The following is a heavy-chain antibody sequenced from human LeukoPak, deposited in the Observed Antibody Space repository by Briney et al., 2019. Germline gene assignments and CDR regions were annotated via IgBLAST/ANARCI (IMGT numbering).Heavy chain of an antibody. CDR3: AREASGYAPSNNWFDP. D-gene: IGHD6-25*01. CDR2: ISSSSSYI. CDR1: GFTFSSYS. Sequence: GGSLRLSCAASGFTFSSYSMNWVRQAPGKGLEWVSSISSSSSYIYYADSVKGRFTISRDNAKNSLYLQMNSLRAEDTAVYYCAREASGYAPSNNWFDPWGQGTLVTVSS. J-gene: IGHJ5*02. V-gene: IGHV3-21*01.